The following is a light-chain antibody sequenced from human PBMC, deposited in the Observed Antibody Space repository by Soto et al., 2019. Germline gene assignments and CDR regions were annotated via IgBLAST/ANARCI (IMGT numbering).Light chain of an antibody. Sequence: QSALTQPRSVSGSPGQSVTISCTGTSSDVGGYNYVSWYQQHPGKAPKLMIYDVSKRPSGVPDRFSGSKSGNTASLTISGLQASDEADYYCCSYAGSYKGYVFGTGTKVTVL. J-gene: IGLJ1*01. V-gene: IGLV2-11*01. CDR1: SSDVGGYNY. CDR3: CSYAGSYKGYV. CDR2: DVS.